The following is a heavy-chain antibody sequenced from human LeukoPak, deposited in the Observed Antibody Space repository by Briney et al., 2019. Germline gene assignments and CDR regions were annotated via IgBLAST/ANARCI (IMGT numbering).Heavy chain of an antibody. D-gene: IGHD6-19*01. CDR2: INHSGST. Sequence: SETLSLTCAVYGGSFSGYYWSWIRQPPGKGLEWIGEINHSGSTNYNPSLKSRVTISVDTSKNQFSLKLSSVTAADTAVYYCASQWLVRVWFDPWYQGTLVTVSS. CDR3: ASQWLVRVWFDP. J-gene: IGHJ5*02. CDR1: GGSFSGYY. V-gene: IGHV4-34*01.